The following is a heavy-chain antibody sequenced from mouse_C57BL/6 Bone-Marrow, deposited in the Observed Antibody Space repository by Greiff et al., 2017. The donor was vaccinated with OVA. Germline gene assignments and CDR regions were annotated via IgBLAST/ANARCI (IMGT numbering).Heavy chain of an antibody. D-gene: IGHD1-1*01. CDR2: IDPANGNT. V-gene: IGHV14-3*01. Sequence: VQLKESVAELVRPGASVKLSCTASGFNIKNTYMHWVKQRPEQGLEWIGRIDPANGNTTYAPNLQGQATIPAATSSHTAYLQRSSRTAEDTASYYCARSGTTVVGDYWGQGTTLTVSS. CDR3: ARSGTTVVGDY. CDR1: GFNIKNTY. J-gene: IGHJ2*01.